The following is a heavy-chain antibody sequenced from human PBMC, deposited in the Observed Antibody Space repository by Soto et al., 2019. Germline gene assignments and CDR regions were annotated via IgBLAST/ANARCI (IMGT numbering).Heavy chain of an antibody. CDR3: ARRIRGYSYGYYFDY. Sequence: QVQLQESGPGLVKPSGTLSLTCAVSGGSISSSNWWSWVRQPPGKGLEWIGEIYHSGSTNYNPSLKSRVTISVDKSKNQYSLKLSSVTAADTAVYYCARRIRGYSYGYYFDYWGQGTLVTVSS. V-gene: IGHV4-4*02. CDR1: GGSISSSNW. J-gene: IGHJ4*02. CDR2: IYHSGST. D-gene: IGHD5-18*01.